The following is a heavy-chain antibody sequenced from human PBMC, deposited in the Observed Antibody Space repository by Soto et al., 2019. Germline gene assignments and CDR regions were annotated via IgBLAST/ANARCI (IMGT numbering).Heavy chain of an antibody. CDR2: IYHSGRT. J-gene: IGHJ4*02. CDR3: ARKPWDGDTGYYFDY. V-gene: IGHV4-4*02. D-gene: IGHD1-26*01. Sequence: QVQLQASGPGLVKPSGTLSLTCAVSGGSISSSNWWSWVRQPPGKGLEWIREIYHSGRTNYNTYLNSRVTTAVEKSKKQFSLQPSAVTAADPAVYSCARKPWDGDTGYYFDYWGQGTLVTVSS. CDR1: GGSISSSNW.